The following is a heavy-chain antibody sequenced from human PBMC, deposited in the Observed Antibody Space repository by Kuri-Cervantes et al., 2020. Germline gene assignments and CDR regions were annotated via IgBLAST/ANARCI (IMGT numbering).Heavy chain of an antibody. V-gene: IGHV1-3*01. CDR2: INGGNGNT. CDR1: GYTFTSYG. Sequence: ASVKVSCKASGYTFTSYGMHWVRQAPGQRLEWMAWINGGNGNTKYSQKFQDRVTITRDTSASTAYMELSSLRSEDTAVYYCARGKLSVAAAGTYWFDPWGQGTLVTVSS. D-gene: IGHD6-13*01. J-gene: IGHJ5*02. CDR3: ARGKLSVAAAGTYWFDP.